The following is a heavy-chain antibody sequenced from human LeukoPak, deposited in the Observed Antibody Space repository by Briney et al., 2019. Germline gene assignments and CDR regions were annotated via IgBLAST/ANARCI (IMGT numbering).Heavy chain of an antibody. CDR1: GFTFSGSA. CDR2: IRSKANSYAT. Sequence: GGSLRLSCAASGFTFSGSAMHWVRQASGKGLEWVGRIRSKANSYATAYAASVKGRFTISRDDSKNTAYLQMNSLKTEDTAVYYCTRHPDIAAAAGGVRNLSDYWGQGTLVTVSS. J-gene: IGHJ4*02. CDR3: TRHPDIAAAAGGVRNLSDY. V-gene: IGHV3-73*01. D-gene: IGHD6-13*01.